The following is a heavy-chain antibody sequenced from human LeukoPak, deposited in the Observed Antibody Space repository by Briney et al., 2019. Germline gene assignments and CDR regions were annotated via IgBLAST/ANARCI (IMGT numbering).Heavy chain of an antibody. Sequence: GGSLRLSYAASGFTFDDYGMSWVRQAPGKGLEWVSGINWNGGSTGYADSVKGRFTISRDNAKNPLYLQMNSLRAEDTAVYYCAKEQSRWLQHYWYFDLWGRGTLVTVSS. CDR3: AKEQSRWLQHYWYFDL. CDR2: INWNGGST. J-gene: IGHJ2*01. CDR1: GFTFDDYG. V-gene: IGHV3-20*03. D-gene: IGHD5-24*01.